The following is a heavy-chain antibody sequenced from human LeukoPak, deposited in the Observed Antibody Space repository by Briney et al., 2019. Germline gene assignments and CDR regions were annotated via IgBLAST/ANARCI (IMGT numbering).Heavy chain of an antibody. CDR3: AKNGDRGAYCSGGSCYPYYYYYMDV. D-gene: IGHD2-15*01. Sequence: PGGSLRLSCAAPGFTFSSYSMNWVRQAPGKGLEWVSYISSSSSSKKYADSVKGRFTISRDNSKNTLFLQVNSLRAEDTAIYYCAKNGDRGAYCSGGSCYPYYYYYMDVWGKGTTVTISS. V-gene: IGHV3-48*01. CDR1: GFTFSSYS. CDR2: ISSSSSSK. J-gene: IGHJ6*03.